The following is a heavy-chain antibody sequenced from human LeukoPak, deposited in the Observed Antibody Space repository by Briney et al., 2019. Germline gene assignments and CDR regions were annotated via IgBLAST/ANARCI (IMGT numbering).Heavy chain of an antibody. CDR2: INPNSGGT. V-gene: IGHV1-2*02. D-gene: IGHD1-26*01. CDR3: TRGAQSGRLRGNYYYGMDV. J-gene: IGHJ6*02. CDR1: GYIFTGYY. Sequence: ASVKVSCKASGYIFTGYYMHWVRQAPGQGLEWMGWINPNSGGTNYAQKFQGRVTMTRDTSINTAYMELSRLRSDDTAVHFCTRGAQSGRLRGNYYYGMDVWGQGTTVTVSS.